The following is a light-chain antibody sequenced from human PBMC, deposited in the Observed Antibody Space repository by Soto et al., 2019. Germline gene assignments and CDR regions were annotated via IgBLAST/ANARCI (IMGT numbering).Light chain of an antibody. CDR3: QLFDSYLFT. CDR2: DAS. Sequence: AIPLTQSPSSLSASVGDRVTITCRPSQVTSNALAWYQQKPGKAPELLIYDASSLQSGVPSRFSGGGSGTDFTLTISSLQPEDFATYYCQLFDSYLFTFGPGTKVDIK. V-gene: IGKV1-13*02. CDR1: QVTSNA. J-gene: IGKJ3*01.